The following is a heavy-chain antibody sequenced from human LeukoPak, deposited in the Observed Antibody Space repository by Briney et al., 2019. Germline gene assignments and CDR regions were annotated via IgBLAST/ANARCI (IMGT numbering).Heavy chain of an antibody. J-gene: IGHJ3*02. V-gene: IGHV4-31*03. CDR2: IYYSGST. CDR1: GGSISSGGYY. Sequence: SETLSLTCTVSGGSISSGGYYWRWIRQHPGTGLEWIGYIYYSGSTYYNPSLKSRVTISVDTSKNQFSLKLSSVTAADTAVYYCARNDYDSSGYYSSDAFDIWGQGTMVTVSS. CDR3: ARNDYDSSGYYSSDAFDI. D-gene: IGHD3-22*01.